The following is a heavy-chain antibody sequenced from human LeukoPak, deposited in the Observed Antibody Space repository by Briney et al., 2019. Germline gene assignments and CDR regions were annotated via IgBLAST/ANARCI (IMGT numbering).Heavy chain of an antibody. D-gene: IGHD5-24*01. CDR3: ARGRDGYKLGF. V-gene: IGHV4-59*01. Sequence: PSETLSLTCTVSGGSISSYYWSWIRQPPGKGLEWVGYIYYSGSTNYNPSLKSRVTISLDTSKKQFSLKLSSVTAADTAVYYCARGRDGYKLGFWGQGTLVTVSS. CDR2: IYYSGST. CDR1: GGSISSYY. J-gene: IGHJ4*02.